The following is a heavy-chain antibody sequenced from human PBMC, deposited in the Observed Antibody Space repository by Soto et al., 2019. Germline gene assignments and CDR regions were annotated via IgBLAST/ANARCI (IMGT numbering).Heavy chain of an antibody. CDR3: AAGRGLGAGFDP. D-gene: IGHD3-16*01. Sequence: QVQLVQSGAEVKKPGASVRVSCEVYGDTLTSYTIHWLRQAAGQRPEWMGWINGGNGHTKYSQKFQGAVTFTRDTSASTAYIDLNILRSEDTALYYCAAGRGLGAGFDPWGQGTLVTVSS. CDR2: INGGNGHT. J-gene: IGHJ5*02. V-gene: IGHV1-3*01. CDR1: GDTLTSYT.